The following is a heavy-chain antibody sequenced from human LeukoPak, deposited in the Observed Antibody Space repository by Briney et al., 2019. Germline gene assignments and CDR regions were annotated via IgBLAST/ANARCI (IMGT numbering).Heavy chain of an antibody. D-gene: IGHD5-12*01. V-gene: IGHV1-69*05. CDR2: IIPIFGTA. CDR3: ARGRNSGYDMDY. J-gene: IGHJ4*02. CDR1: GGTFSSYA. Sequence: GSSVKVSCKASGGTFSSYAISWVRQAPGQGLEWMGRIIPIFGTANYAQKFQGRVTITTDESTSTAYMELSSLRSDDTAVYYCARGRNSGYDMDYWGQGTLVTVSS.